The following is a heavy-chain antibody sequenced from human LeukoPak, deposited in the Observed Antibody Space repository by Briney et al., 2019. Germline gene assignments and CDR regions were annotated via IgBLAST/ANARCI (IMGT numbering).Heavy chain of an antibody. CDR2: INPNSGGT. D-gene: IGHD5-24*01. J-gene: IGHJ4*02. Sequence: ASVTVSCKASGYTFTGYYMHWVRQAPGQGLEWMGWINPNSGGTNYAQKFQGWVTMTRDTSISTAYMELSRLRSDDTAVYYCARATVATTLEFDYWGQGTLVTVSS. CDR1: GYTFTGYY. CDR3: ARATVATTLEFDY. V-gene: IGHV1-2*04.